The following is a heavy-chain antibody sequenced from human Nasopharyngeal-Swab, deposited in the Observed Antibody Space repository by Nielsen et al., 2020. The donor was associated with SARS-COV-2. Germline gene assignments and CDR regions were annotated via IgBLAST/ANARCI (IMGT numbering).Heavy chain of an antibody. CDR1: GYTLTELS. J-gene: IGHJ6*02. CDR2: FDPEDGET. Sequence: ASVKVSCKVSGYTLTELSMHWVRQASGKGLEWMGGFDPEDGETIYAQKFQGRVTMTEDTSTDTAYMELSSLRSEDTAVYYCATALTIFGADHYYYYYGMDVWGQGTTVTVSS. V-gene: IGHV1-24*01. D-gene: IGHD3-3*01. CDR3: ATALTIFGADHYYYYYGMDV.